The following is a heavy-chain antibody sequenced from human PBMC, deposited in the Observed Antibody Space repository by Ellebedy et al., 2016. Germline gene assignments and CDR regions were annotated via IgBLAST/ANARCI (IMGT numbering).Heavy chain of an antibody. J-gene: IGHJ3*02. D-gene: IGHD5-18*01. Sequence: ASVKVSXXASGYTFTSYGISWVRQAPGQGLEWMGWISAYNGNTNYAQKLQGRVTMTTDTSTSTAYMELRSLRSDDTAVYYCARDQRKGRVDTAMVSAFDIWGQGTMVTVSS. CDR1: GYTFTSYG. CDR2: ISAYNGNT. CDR3: ARDQRKGRVDTAMVSAFDI. V-gene: IGHV1-18*04.